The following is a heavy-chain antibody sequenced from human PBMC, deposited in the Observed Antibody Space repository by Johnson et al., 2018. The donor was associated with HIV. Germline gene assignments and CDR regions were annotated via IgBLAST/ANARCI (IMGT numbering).Heavy chain of an antibody. V-gene: IGHV3-7*03. J-gene: IGHJ3*02. Sequence: VQLVESGVGVVQSGRSLRLSCAASGFTFSGYAMHWVRQAPGMGLGWVANINQDESEKYYVDSVKGRFTISRDNAKNSLYLQTNSLRAEDTAVYYCALEAVRSTDAFDIWGQGTMVIVSS. CDR2: INQDESEK. D-gene: IGHD3-10*01. CDR3: ALEAVRSTDAFDI. CDR1: GFTFSGYA.